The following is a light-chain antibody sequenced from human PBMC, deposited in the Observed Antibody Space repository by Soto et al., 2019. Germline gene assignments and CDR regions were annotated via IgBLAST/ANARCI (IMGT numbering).Light chain of an antibody. CDR3: AAWDDSLGAYV. CDR1: SSDVGGYNY. CDR2: DVS. J-gene: IGLJ1*01. Sequence: QSALTQPRSVSGSPGQSVTISCTGTSSDVGGYNYVSWYQQHPGKAPKLMIYDVSKRPSGVPDRFSGSKSGNTASLTISGLQAEDEADYYCAAWDDSLGAYVFGTGTKVTVL. V-gene: IGLV2-11*01.